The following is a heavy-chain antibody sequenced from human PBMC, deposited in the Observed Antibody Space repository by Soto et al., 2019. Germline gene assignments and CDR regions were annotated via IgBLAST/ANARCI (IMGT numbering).Heavy chain of an antibody. CDR2: IHYSGST. V-gene: IGHV4-61*01. CDR3: ARTRYYDRKSSHCDY. Sequence: QVQLQESGPGLVKPSETLSLTCSVSSGSISSSYFWSWIRQPPGKGLGWIGNIHYSGSTNYNPSLTSRVTMSVDTSKNQFSLKLRSVTAADTAVYYCARTRYYDRKSSHCDYWGQGTMVTVSS. J-gene: IGHJ4*02. D-gene: IGHD3-22*01. CDR1: SGSISSSYF.